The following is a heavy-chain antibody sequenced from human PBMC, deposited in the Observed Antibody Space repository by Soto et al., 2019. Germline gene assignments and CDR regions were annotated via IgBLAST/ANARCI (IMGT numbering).Heavy chain of an antibody. CDR3: ARRASR. CDR1: GFTFSSSE. Sequence: EVQLVESGGGLVQPGGSLRLSCAVSGFTFSSSEMYWVRQAPGKGLEWISYIHPSGQPILYADSVKGRFTISRDNANNSLFLQMNGLRAEDTAVYYCARRASRWGQGTMVTVSS. D-gene: IGHD1-26*01. CDR2: IHPSGQPI. J-gene: IGHJ3*01. V-gene: IGHV3-48*03.